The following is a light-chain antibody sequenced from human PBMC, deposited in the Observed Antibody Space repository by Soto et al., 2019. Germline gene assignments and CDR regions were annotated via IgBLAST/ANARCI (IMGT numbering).Light chain of an antibody. V-gene: IGKV1-6*01. CDR2: GAS. Sequence: AIKMTQSPSSLSASVGDRVTITCQASQGIRNDLAWYQQKPGKAPKRLIYGASNLHSGVPSRFSGSGSDRDFTLIITSLQPEDCGTYYCLQDYNYPRTFGLGTKVEIK. CDR3: LQDYNYPRT. J-gene: IGKJ1*01. CDR1: QGIRND.